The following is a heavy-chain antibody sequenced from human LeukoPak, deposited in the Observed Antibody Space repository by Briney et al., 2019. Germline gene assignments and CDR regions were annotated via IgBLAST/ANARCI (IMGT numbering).Heavy chain of an antibody. CDR3: ATSDPSGSYFFDY. D-gene: IGHD1-26*01. V-gene: IGHV4-34*01. CDR1: GGSFSGYY. Sequence: PSETLSLTCAVYGGSFSGYYWSWIRQPPGKGLEWIGEINHSGNTNYNPSLKSRVTISVDTSKNQFSLKLSSVTAADTAVYYCATSDPSGSYFFDYWGQGTLVTVSS. CDR2: INHSGNT. J-gene: IGHJ4*02.